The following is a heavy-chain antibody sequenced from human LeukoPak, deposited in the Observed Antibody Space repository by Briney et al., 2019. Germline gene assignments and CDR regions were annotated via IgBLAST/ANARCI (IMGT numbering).Heavy chain of an antibody. J-gene: IGHJ4*02. CDR3: AKDSGDYYDSSGYYEPDY. Sequence: PGGSLRLSCAASGFTFSSYAMSWVPQAPGEGLEWVSDNSGRDGNTFYADSVKGRHTISRDNSKNTLYLQMNSLRAEDTAVYYCAKDSGDYYDSSGYYEPDYWGQGTLVTVSS. D-gene: IGHD3-22*01. CDR2: NSGRDGNT. CDR1: GFTFSSYA. V-gene: IGHV3-23*01.